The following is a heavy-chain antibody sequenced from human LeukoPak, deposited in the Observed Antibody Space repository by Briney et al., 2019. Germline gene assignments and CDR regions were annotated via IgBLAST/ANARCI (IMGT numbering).Heavy chain of an antibody. V-gene: IGHV3-15*01. CDR3: THSPLWFGDDY. J-gene: IGHJ4*02. Sequence: GGSLRPSCAASGFTFSHAWMSWVRQAPGKGLEWVGHIKSKTDGGTTDYAAPVKGRFTISRDDSKNTLYLQMNSLKTEDTAVYYCTHSPLWFGDDYWGQGTLVTVSS. CDR1: GFTFSHAW. CDR2: IKSKTDGGTT. D-gene: IGHD3-10*01.